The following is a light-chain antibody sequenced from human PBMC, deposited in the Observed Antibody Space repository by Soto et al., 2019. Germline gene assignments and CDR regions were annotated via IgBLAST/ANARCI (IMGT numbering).Light chain of an antibody. J-gene: IGKJ1*01. CDR3: QQYNNRPPWT. CDR2: GAS. CDR1: ENIYTN. Sequence: EILMTQSPATLSVSPGERATLSCRASENIYTNLAWYQQKPGQAPRLLIFGASTRATGIPARFSGSGSGTEFSLTITSLQSEDFALYYCQQYNNRPPWTFGQGTKVDIK. V-gene: IGKV3-15*01.